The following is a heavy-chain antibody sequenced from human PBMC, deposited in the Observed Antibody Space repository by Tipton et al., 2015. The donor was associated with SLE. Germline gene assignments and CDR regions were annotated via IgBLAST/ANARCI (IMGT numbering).Heavy chain of an antibody. CDR1: GFTLGDYA. CDR3: SLGSGSYGFDY. CDR2: IRSKAYGGTT. V-gene: IGHV3-49*04. D-gene: IGHD3-10*01. J-gene: IGHJ4*02. Sequence: SLRLSCTTSGFTLGDYAMSWVRQAPGKGLEWVGFIRSKAYGGTTEYAASVKGRFTISRDDSKSIAYLQMNSLKTEDTAVYYCSLGSGSYGFDYWGQGTLVTVSS.